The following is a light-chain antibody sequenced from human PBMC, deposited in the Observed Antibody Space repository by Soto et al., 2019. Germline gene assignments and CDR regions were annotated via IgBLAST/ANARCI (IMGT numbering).Light chain of an antibody. CDR3: LQHDSYPWT. J-gene: IGKJ1*01. CDR2: AAS. CDR1: LGIRNH. V-gene: IGKV1-17*01. Sequence: DIQMTQSPSSLSASVGDRVTITCRASLGIRNHLGWYQHKPGKAPKRLIYAASSLQSGVPSRFSGSGSGTEFTLTISSLQPEDFATYFCLQHDSYPWTFGQGTKVDIK.